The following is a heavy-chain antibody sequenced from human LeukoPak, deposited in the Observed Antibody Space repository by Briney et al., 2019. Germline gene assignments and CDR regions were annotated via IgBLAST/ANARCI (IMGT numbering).Heavy chain of an antibody. CDR1: GDSMTSSSYS. Sequence: SQTLSLTCTVSGDSMTSSSYSWSWIRQPAGKGLEWIGRSYHTGSTNYNPSLSSRATISVDTSKNQFSLKLTPVTASDTAVYYCARVLRGHFDFWGQGTLVAVSS. CDR2: SYHTGST. D-gene: IGHD5-24*01. CDR3: ARVLRGHFDF. J-gene: IGHJ4*02. V-gene: IGHV4-61*02.